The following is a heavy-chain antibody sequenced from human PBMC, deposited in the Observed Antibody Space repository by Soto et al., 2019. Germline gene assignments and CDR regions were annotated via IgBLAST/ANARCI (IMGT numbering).Heavy chain of an antibody. Sequence: PGGSLRLSCAASGFTFSSYGMHWVRQAPGKGLEWVAVISYDGSNKYYADSVKGRFTISRDNSKNTLYLQMNSLRAEDTAVYYCAKRAYSSSWHPRDYYYGMDVWGQGTTVTVSS. D-gene: IGHD6-13*01. CDR2: ISYDGSNK. CDR1: GFTFSSYG. CDR3: AKRAYSSSWHPRDYYYGMDV. V-gene: IGHV3-30*18. J-gene: IGHJ6*02.